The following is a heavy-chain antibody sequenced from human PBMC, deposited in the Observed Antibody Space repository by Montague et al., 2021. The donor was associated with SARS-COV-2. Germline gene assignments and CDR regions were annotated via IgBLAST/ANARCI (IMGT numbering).Heavy chain of an antibody. CDR3: AGAIWHLDV. CDR2: IHTGGYV. Sequence: SETLSLTCSVSGGSISRYYWSWIRQSDGKGLDWIGRIHTGGYVNYNPALQRRVSISVDTSKSQVPLNVTSVTAAATAVYYCAGAIWHLDVWGRGILVTVSS. V-gene: IGHV4-4*07. J-gene: IGHJ2*01. CDR1: GGSISRYY.